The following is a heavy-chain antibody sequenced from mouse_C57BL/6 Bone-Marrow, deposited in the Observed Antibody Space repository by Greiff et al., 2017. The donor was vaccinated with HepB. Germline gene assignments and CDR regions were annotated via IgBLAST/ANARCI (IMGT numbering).Heavy chain of an antibody. CDR1: GYTFTDYE. J-gene: IGHJ4*01. CDR3: TRSESNYFFYAMDY. CDR2: IDPETGGT. Sequence: VQLQQSGAELVRPGASVTLSCKASGYTFTDYEMHWVKQTPVHGLEWIGAIDPETGGTAYNQKFKGKAILTADKSSSTAYMELRSLTSEDSAVYYCTRSESNYFFYAMDYWGQGTSVTVSS. D-gene: IGHD2-5*01. V-gene: IGHV1-15*01.